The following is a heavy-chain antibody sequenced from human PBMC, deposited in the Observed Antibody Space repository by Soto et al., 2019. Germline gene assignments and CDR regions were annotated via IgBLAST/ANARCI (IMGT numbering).Heavy chain of an antibody. CDR3: ARNTGRELPAFDI. Sequence: SETLSLTCTVSGGSISSYYWSWIRQPPGKGLEWIGYIYYSGSTNYNPSLKSRVTISVDTSKNQFSLKLSSVTAADTAVYYCARNTGRELPAFDIWGQGTMVTVSS. CDR1: GGSISSYY. D-gene: IGHD1-26*01. V-gene: IGHV4-59*01. CDR2: IYYSGST. J-gene: IGHJ3*02.